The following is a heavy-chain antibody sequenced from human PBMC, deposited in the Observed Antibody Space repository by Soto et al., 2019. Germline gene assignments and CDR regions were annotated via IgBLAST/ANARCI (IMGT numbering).Heavy chain of an antibody. V-gene: IGHV3-33*01. CDR1: GFTFSSYG. D-gene: IGHD2-2*01. J-gene: IGHJ6*02. Sequence: GGSLRLSCAASGFTFSSYGMHWVRQAPGKGLEWVAVIWYDGSNKYYADSVKGRFTISRDNSKSTLYLQMNSLRAEDTAVYYCARARGYCSSTSCYPYGMDVWGQGTTVTVSS. CDR2: IWYDGSNK. CDR3: ARARGYCSSTSCYPYGMDV.